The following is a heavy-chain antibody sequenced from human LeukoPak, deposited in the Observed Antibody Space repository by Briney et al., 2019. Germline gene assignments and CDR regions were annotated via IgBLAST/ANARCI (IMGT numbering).Heavy chain of an antibody. Sequence: GGSLRLSCAASVFTFSSYSMSWVRQAPWKGLEWVSAISGSGGSTYYADSVKGRFTISRDNSKNTLYLQMNSLRAEDTAVYYCAKDLYFPRGFLEWLLPPFFDYWGQGTLVTVSS. CDR2: ISGSGGST. V-gene: IGHV3-23*01. D-gene: IGHD3-3*01. J-gene: IGHJ4*02. CDR1: VFTFSSYS. CDR3: AKDLYFPRGFLEWLLPPFFDY.